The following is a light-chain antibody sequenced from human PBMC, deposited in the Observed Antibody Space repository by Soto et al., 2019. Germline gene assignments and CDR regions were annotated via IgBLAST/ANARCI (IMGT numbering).Light chain of an antibody. CDR1: SSDVGGYNY. CDR2: EVS. J-gene: IGLJ3*02. V-gene: IGLV2-8*01. Sequence: QSVLTQPASVSGSPGQSITISCTGTSSDVGGYNYVSWYQQHPGKAPKLMIYEVSKRPSGVPDRFSGSKSGNTASLTVSGLQAEDEADYYCNSYAGSNNWVFGVGTKLTVL. CDR3: NSYAGSNNWV.